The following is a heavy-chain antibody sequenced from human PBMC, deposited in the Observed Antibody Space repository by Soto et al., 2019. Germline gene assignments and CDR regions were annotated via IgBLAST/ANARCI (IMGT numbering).Heavy chain of an antibody. CDR1: GGTFSSYA. V-gene: IGHV1-69*13. CDR2: IIPIFGTA. CDR3: ASALSSGWYNYFDY. D-gene: IGHD6-19*01. Sequence: GASVKVSCKASGGTFSSYAISWVRQAPGQGLEWMGGIIPIFGTANYAQKFQGRVTITADESTSTAYMELSSLRSEDTAVYYCASALSSGWYNYFDYWGQGTLVTVSS. J-gene: IGHJ4*02.